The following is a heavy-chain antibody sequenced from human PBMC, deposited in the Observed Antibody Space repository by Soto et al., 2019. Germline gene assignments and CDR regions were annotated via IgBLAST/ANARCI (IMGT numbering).Heavy chain of an antibody. CDR2: INSDGSST. J-gene: IGHJ6*02. D-gene: IGHD3-10*01. V-gene: IGHV3-74*01. Sequence: LRLSCAASGFTFSSYWMHWVRQAPGKGLVWVSRINSDGSSTSYADSVKGRFTISRDNAKNTLYLQMNSLRAEDTAVYYCARGVLWFGELYYYYYGMDVWGQGTTVTVSS. CDR3: ARGVLWFGELYYYYYGMDV. CDR1: GFTFSSYW.